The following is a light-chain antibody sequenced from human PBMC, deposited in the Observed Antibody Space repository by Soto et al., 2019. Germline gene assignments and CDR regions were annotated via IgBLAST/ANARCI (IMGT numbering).Light chain of an antibody. J-gene: IGLJ2*01. CDR3: SSYTSSSTAVV. Sequence: QSALTQPASVSGSPRQSITISCTGTSSDVGGYNYVSWYQQHPGKAPKLMIYEVSNRPSGVSNRFSGSKSGNTASLTISGLQAEDEADSYCSSYTSSSTAVVFGGGTKLTVL. CDR2: EVS. V-gene: IGLV2-14*01. CDR1: SSDVGGYNY.